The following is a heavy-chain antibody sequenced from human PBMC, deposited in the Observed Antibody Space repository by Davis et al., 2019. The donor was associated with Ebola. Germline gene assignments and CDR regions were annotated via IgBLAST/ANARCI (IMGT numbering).Heavy chain of an antibody. V-gene: IGHV4-31*03. CDR1: GGSINSGGKY. D-gene: IGHD6-13*01. CDR2: IHYSGRT. J-gene: IGHJ4*02. CDR3: ARERRIAAAECFDY. Sequence: SETLSLTCTVSGGSINSGGKYWNWIRQHPGKGLEWIGYIHYSGRTYYNPSLKSRVAISVDTSKNQFSLKLTSVTAADTAVYYCARERRIAAAECFDYWGQGTLVTVSS.